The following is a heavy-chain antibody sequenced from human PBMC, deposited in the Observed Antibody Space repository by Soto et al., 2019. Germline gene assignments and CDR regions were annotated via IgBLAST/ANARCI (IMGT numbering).Heavy chain of an antibody. CDR1: GLIFSSYG. Sequence: QVQLVESGGGVVQPGRSLRRSCAASGLIFSSYGMHWVRQAPGKGLEWVAVISYEGSHTYYADSVKGRFTITRDNSKNTLYLQMNSLRPEDTAVYYCAKEVHCGGGSCSWSEGFDYWGQGTLLTVSS. V-gene: IGHV3-30*18. CDR3: AKEVHCGGGSCSWSEGFDY. J-gene: IGHJ4*02. D-gene: IGHD2-15*01. CDR2: ISYEGSHT.